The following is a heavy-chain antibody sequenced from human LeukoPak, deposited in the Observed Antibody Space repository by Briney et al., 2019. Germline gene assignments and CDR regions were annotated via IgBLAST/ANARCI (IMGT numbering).Heavy chain of an antibody. CDR2: ISRGGDEI. V-gene: IGHV3-48*03. J-gene: IGHJ4*02. CDR3: ARDRPDRGYSYGRDFGY. Sequence: PGGSLRLSCAASGFIFSSYEMNWVRQAPGKGLQWISYISRGGDEIYYADSVKGRFTVSRDNAKNSLYLQMNSLRAEDTAVYYCARDRPDRGYSYGRDFGYWGQGTLVTVSS. CDR1: GFIFSSYE. D-gene: IGHD5-18*01.